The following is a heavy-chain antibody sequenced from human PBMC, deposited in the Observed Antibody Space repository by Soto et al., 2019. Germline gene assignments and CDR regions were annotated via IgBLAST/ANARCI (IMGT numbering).Heavy chain of an antibody. V-gene: IGHV1-69*06. CDR1: GGTFGRYA. Sequence: QVQLEQSGAEVKKPGSSVKVPCKASGGTFGRYAISWVRRAPGQSLEWMGQINAGFGATDLAQMFQGRVTITADKSTTTVYMELSSLRSDDTAVYYCATDCSGGSCYGASGMDVWGQGTTVTVSS. CDR2: INAGFGAT. D-gene: IGHD2-15*01. J-gene: IGHJ6*02. CDR3: ATDCSGGSCYGASGMDV.